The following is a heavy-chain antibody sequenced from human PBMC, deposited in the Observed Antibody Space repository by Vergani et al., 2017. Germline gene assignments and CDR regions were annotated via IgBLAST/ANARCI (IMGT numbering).Heavy chain of an antibody. J-gene: IGHJ4*02. CDR1: GFTFSSYA. CDR3: AKYLRDSTDGLPDS. Sequence: EVQLLESGGGLVQPGGSLRLSCAASGFTFSSYAMSWVRQAPGKGLEWFSAISGSGGRTYYADSVKGRFTISRDNSKNTLYLQMNSLRAEDTAVYYCAKYLRDSTDGLPDSWGPGTLVIVSS. V-gene: IGHV3-23*01. CDR2: ISGSGGRT. D-gene: IGHD2-21*02.